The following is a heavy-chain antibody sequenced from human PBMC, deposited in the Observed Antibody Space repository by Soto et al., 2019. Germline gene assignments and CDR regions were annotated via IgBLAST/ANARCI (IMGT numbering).Heavy chain of an antibody. Sequence: QLQLQESGSGMVKPSETLSLTCTVSGGSISSGDYSWSWIRQTPGKGLEWIGYIYHSGSTYYNPSLRSRVIISVDRSKNQLSLKLTSVTAADTAVYYCARGFSNFWHFFDSWGQGNLVTVAS. D-gene: IGHD1-7*01. J-gene: IGHJ4*02. CDR1: GGSISSGDYS. CDR2: IYHSGST. V-gene: IGHV4-30-2*01. CDR3: ARGFSNFWHFFDS.